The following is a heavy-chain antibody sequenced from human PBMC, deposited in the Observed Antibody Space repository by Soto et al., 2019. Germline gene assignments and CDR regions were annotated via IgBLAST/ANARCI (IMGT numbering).Heavy chain of an antibody. J-gene: IGHJ3*02. D-gene: IGHD6-19*01. CDR2: IKSKTDGGTT. CDR1: GFPFSNAW. V-gene: IGHV3-15*01. CDR3: TTQYSSGWYVAFDI. Sequence: EVQLVESGGGLVKPGGSLRLSCAASGFPFSNAWMSWVRQAPGKGLEWVGRIKSKTDGGTTDYAAPVKGRFTISRDDSKNTRYLQMHSLKTEDTAVYYCTTQYSSGWYVAFDIWGQGTMVTVSS.